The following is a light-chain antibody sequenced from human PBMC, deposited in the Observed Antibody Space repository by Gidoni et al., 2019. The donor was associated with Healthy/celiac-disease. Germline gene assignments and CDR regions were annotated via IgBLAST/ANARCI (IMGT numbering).Light chain of an antibody. CDR2: AAS. V-gene: IGKV1-27*01. Sequence: DIQMNQSPSSLSASVGDRVNITCRASQGISNYLAWYQQKPGKVPKILIYAASTLQSVVPSRFSGSGSVTDFTLTISSLQPEDVATYYCQKYNSAPLTFGGGTKVEIK. CDR1: QGISNY. CDR3: QKYNSAPLT. J-gene: IGKJ4*01.